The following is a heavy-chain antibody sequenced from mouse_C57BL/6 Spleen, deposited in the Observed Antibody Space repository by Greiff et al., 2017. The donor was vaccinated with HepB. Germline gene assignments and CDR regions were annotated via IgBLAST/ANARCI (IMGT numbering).Heavy chain of an antibody. D-gene: IGHD4-1*01. V-gene: IGHV2-6*01. Sequence: VKLMESGPGLVAPSQRLSITCTVSGFSLTSYGVDWVRQSPGQGLEWLGVIWGVGSTNYNSALKSRLSISKDNSKSQVFLKMNSLQTDDTAMYYCASSLTGTGFADWGQGTLVTVSA. CDR2: IWGVGST. J-gene: IGHJ3*01. CDR1: GFSLTSYG. CDR3: ASSLTGTGFAD.